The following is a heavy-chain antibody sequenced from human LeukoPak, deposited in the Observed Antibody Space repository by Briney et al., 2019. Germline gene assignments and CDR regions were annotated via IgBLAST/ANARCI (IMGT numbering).Heavy chain of an antibody. CDR3: ARDLYCSGGSCYDY. CDR1: GGSFNGYY. Sequence: SETLSLTCAVYGGSFNGYYWSWIRQPPGKGLEWVGEINHSGSTNYNPSLKSRVTISVGTSKNQFSLKLSSVTAADTAVYYCARDLYCSGGSCYDYWGQGTLVTVSS. CDR2: INHSGST. J-gene: IGHJ4*02. V-gene: IGHV4-34*01. D-gene: IGHD2-15*01.